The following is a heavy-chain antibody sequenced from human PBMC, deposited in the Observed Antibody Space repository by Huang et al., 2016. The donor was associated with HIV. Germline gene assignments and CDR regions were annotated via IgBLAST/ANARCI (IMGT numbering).Heavy chain of an antibody. CDR2: VYYSVRT. CDR1: GDSISSDDFY. V-gene: IGHV4-30-4*08. CDR3: ARVLLAGYWDYFDS. J-gene: IGHJ4*02. D-gene: IGHD2-8*02. Sequence: QVQLQESGPGLVKPSQTLSLTCTVSGDSISSDDFYWSWVRQPPGKGLEWIGYVYYSVRTYQNPSLKSRLTISVDTSKNQFSLRLSSVTAADTAMYYCARVLLAGYWDYFDSWGQGMLVTVSS.